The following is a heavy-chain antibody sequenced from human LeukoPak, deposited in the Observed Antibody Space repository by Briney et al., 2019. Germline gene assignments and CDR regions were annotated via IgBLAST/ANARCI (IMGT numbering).Heavy chain of an antibody. CDR2: IYYSGST. J-gene: IGHJ5*02. CDR1: GASISSYY. D-gene: IGHD2-15*01. Sequence: SETLSLTCTVSGASISSYYWSWIRQPPGKGLEWIGYIYYSGSTNYNPSLKSRVTISVDTSKNQFSLKLSSVTAADTAVYYCARDYCSGGSCYNWFDPWGQGTLVTVSS. V-gene: IGHV4-59*01. CDR3: ARDYCSGGSCYNWFDP.